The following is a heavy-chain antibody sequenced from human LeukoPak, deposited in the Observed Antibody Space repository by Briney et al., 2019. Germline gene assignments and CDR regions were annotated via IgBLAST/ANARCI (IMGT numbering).Heavy chain of an antibody. CDR1: GFTFSSYA. J-gene: IGHJ3*02. CDR2: ISGSGGNT. V-gene: IGHV3-23*01. CDR3: AKVLGSSYSSGWGAFDI. D-gene: IGHD6-19*01. Sequence: PTGGSLRLSCAASGFTFSSYAMNWVRQAPGKGLEWVSVISGSGGNTYYADSVKGRFTISRDNSKNMLYLQMNSLRANDTAVYSCAKVLGSSYSSGWGAFDIWGQGTMVSVAS.